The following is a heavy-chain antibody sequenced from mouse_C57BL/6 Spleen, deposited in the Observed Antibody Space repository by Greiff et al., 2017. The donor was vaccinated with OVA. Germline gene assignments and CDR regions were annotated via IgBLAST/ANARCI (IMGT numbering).Heavy chain of an antibody. J-gene: IGHJ2*01. V-gene: IGHV1-26*01. CDR3: ASTTVVATVDY. Sequence: EVQLQQSGPELVKPGASVKISCKASGYTFTDYYMNWVKQSHGKSLEWIGDINPNNGGTSYNQKFKGKATLTVDKSSSTAYMELRSLTSEDSAVYYCASTTVVATVDYWGPGTTLTVSS. CDR1: GYTFTDYY. CDR2: INPNNGGT. D-gene: IGHD1-1*01.